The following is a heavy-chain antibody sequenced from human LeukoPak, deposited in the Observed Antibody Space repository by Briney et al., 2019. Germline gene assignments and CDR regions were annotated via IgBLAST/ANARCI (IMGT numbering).Heavy chain of an antibody. CDR2: IYYSGST. CDR3: ARHSLTMVDY. Sequence: KPSETLSLTCTVSGGSISSSSYYWGWIRQPPGKGLEWIGSIYYSGSTYYNPSLKSRVTISVDTSKNQFSLKLSSVTAADTAVYYCARHSLTMVDYWGQGTLVTVSS. J-gene: IGHJ4*02. CDR1: GGSISSSSYY. V-gene: IGHV4-39*01. D-gene: IGHD4/OR15-4a*01.